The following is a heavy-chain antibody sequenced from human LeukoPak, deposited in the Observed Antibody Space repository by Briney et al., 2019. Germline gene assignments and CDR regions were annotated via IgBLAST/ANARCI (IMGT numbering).Heavy chain of an antibody. V-gene: IGHV3-23*01. CDR2: ISGSGGNT. D-gene: IGHD3-9*01. J-gene: IGHJ4*02. CDR3: ATWGDYDVLTGYYVSDY. CDR1: GFTFSNYS. Sequence: GGSLRLSCAASGFTFSNYSMSWVRQAPGKGLEWVSAISGSGGNTYYADSVKGRFTISRDNSKNTVFLQMNSLRAEDTAVYYCATWGDYDVLTGYYVSDYWGQGTLVPVSS.